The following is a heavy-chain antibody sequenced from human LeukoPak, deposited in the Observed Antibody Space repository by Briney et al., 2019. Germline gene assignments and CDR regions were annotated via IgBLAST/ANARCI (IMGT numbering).Heavy chain of an antibody. CDR3: ARDSCSSTSCLSIDDY. CDR2: INPNSSGT. Sequence: ASVKVSCKASGYTLTDYYMHWVRQAPGQGLEWMGWINPNSSGTNYAQKFQGRVTMTRDTSISTVYMELSRLRSDDTAVYYCARDSCSSTSCLSIDDYWGQGTLVTVSS. CDR1: GYTLTDYY. J-gene: IGHJ4*02. D-gene: IGHD2-2*01. V-gene: IGHV1-2*02.